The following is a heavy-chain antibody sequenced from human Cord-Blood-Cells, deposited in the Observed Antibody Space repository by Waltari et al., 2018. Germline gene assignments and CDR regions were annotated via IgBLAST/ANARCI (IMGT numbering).Heavy chain of an antibody. V-gene: IGHV3-7*01. CDR1: GFTFSGYW. Sequence: EVQLVESGGGLVQPGGSLRLSCAAPGFTFSGYWMGGVRQAPGKGLEWVANIKQDGSEKYYVDSVKGRFTISRDNAKNSLYLQMNSLRAEDTAVYYCARDEGLGDFDYWGQGTLVTVSS. CDR3: ARDEGLGDFDY. CDR2: IKQDGSEK. J-gene: IGHJ4*02. D-gene: IGHD3-16*01.